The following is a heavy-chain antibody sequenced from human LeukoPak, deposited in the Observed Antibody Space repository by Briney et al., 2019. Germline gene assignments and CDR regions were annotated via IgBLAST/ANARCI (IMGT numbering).Heavy chain of an antibody. CDR1: GFSFSSYW. Sequence: GGSLRLSCAASGFSFSSYWMHWVRQAPGKGLVWVSRIKTDGSSATYADSVKGRFTISRDNSKNTLYLQMNSLRAEDTALYYCARDKSSGYYYFDYWGQGTLVTVSS. V-gene: IGHV3-74*01. D-gene: IGHD3-22*01. CDR2: IKTDGSSA. CDR3: ARDKSSGYYYFDY. J-gene: IGHJ4*02.